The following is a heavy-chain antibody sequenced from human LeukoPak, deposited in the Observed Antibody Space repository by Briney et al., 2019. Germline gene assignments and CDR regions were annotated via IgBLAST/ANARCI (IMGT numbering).Heavy chain of an antibody. D-gene: IGHD3-10*01. CDR2: ISSSSYI. CDR1: GFTFSSYS. V-gene: IGHV3-21*01. CDR3: ARNNWFGEFENWFDP. J-gene: IGHJ5*02. Sequence: GGSLRLSCAASGFTFSSYSMNWVRLAPGKGPEWVSSISSSSYIYYADSMKGRFTISRDNAKNSLYLQMNSLRAEDTAVYYCARNNWFGEFENWFDPWGQGTLVTVSS.